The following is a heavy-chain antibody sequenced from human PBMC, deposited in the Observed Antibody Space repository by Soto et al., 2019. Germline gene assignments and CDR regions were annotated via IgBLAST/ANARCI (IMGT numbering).Heavy chain of an antibody. CDR2: ISAYNGNT. D-gene: IGHD6-19*01. CDR3: ARDRSSGWMNAFDI. J-gene: IGHJ3*02. CDR1: GYTFTSYG. V-gene: IGHV1-18*01. Sequence: ASVKVSCKASGYTFTSYGISWVRQAPGQGLEWMGWISAYNGNTNYAQKLQGRVTTTTDTSTSTAYMELRSLRSDDTAVYYCARDRSSGWMNAFDIWGQGTMVTVSS.